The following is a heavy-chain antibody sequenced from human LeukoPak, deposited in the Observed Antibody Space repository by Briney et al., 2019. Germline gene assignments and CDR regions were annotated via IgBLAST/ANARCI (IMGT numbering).Heavy chain of an antibody. V-gene: IGHV4-59*01. CDR3: AXXTGDYYDSSGPLGYMDV. CDR2: IYYSGST. Sequence: SETLSLTCTVSGGSISSYYWSWIRQPPGKGLEWIGYIYYSGSTNYNPSLKSRVTISVDTSKNQFSLKLSSVTAADTAVYYCAXXTGDYYDSSGPLGYMDVWGKGTTVTVSS. D-gene: IGHD3-22*01. J-gene: IGHJ6*03. CDR1: GGSISSYY.